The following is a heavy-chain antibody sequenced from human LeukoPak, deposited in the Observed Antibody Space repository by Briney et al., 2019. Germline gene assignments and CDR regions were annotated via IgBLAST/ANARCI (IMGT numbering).Heavy chain of an antibody. CDR2: IYYSGST. D-gene: IGHD3-16*02. Sequence: SETLSLTYTVSGGSISSYYWSWIRQPPGKGLEWIGYIYYSGSTNYNPSLKSRVTISVDTSKNQFSLKLSSVTAADTAVYYCARHYPRYWFDPWGQGTLVTVSS. J-gene: IGHJ5*02. CDR3: ARHYPRYWFDP. CDR1: GGSISSYY. V-gene: IGHV4-59*08.